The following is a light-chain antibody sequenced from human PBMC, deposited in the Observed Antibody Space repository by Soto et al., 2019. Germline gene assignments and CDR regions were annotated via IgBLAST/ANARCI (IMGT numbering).Light chain of an antibody. CDR1: QSVTSSY. V-gene: IGKV3-20*01. Sequence: EIVLTQSPGTLSLSPGERATLSCRASQSVTSSYLAWYQQKPGQAPWLLIYGASNRASGIPDRFSGSGSGTDFTRPISRLEPEDSAVYYCQQYGRSPLTFGGGTKVEIK. CDR2: GAS. CDR3: QQYGRSPLT. J-gene: IGKJ4*01.